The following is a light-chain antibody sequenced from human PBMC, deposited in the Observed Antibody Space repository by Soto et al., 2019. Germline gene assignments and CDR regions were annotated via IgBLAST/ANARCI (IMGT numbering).Light chain of an antibody. CDR1: SSDIGGYNY. CDR3: SSYTSSSTLYV. Sequence: QSVLTQPASVSGSPGQSITISCTGTSSDIGGYNYVSWYQQYPGKAPNLIIYEATNRPSGISYRFSGSKSGNTASLTISGLQVEDEADYYCSSYTSSSTLYVFGTGTKVTVL. CDR2: EAT. V-gene: IGLV2-14*01. J-gene: IGLJ1*01.